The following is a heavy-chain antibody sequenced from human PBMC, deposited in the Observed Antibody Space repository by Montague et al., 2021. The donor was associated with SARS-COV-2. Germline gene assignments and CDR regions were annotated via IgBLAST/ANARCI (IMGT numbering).Heavy chain of an antibody. J-gene: IGHJ4*02. V-gene: IGHV3-30*04. D-gene: IGHD5-18*01. CDR2: ISYDGSNK. Sequence: SLRLSCAASGFTFSSYAMHWVRQAPGKGLEWVAVISYDGSNKYYVDSVKGRFTISRDNSKNTLYLQMNSLRAEDTAVYYCAKASWIQLWFRTPYFDYWGQGTLVTVSS. CDR1: GFTFSSYA. CDR3: AKASWIQLWFRTPYFDY.